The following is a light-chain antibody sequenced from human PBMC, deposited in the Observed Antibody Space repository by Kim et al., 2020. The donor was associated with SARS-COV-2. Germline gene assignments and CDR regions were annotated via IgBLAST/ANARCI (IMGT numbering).Light chain of an antibody. CDR1: QGIARTY. CDR3: HHYSGSPWT. V-gene: IGKV3-20*01. CDR2: GAS. J-gene: IGKJ1*01. Sequence: GEGATLSCRAGQGIARTYIDWYKKKIGHPPRHPLSGASTRWTGNTDRCSATGSVTDITLTVRRLWTEDYAVYYCHHYSGSPWTFGQGTK.